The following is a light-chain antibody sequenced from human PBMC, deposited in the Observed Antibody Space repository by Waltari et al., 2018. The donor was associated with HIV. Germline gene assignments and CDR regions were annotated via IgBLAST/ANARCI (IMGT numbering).Light chain of an antibody. J-gene: IGKJ3*01. CDR3: QQSYGVPLT. V-gene: IGKV1-39*01. CDR1: QSLSSK. Sequence: DIQMTQSPSSLSASVGDRVTLTCRSSQSLSSKLNWYQQRPGKAPDLLIYSASTLKSGVPSRFSGSGSGTDFTLTISSLQTEDFVTYYCQQSYGVPLTFGPGTKVEI. CDR2: SAS.